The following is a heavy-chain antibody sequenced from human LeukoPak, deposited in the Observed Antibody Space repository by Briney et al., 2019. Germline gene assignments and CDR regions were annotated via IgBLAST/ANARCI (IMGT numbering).Heavy chain of an antibody. CDR2: INHSGST. J-gene: IGHJ3*02. CDR3: ARRRRCSSTSCYYRFDAFDI. CDR1: GGSFSGYY. V-gene: IGHV4-34*01. D-gene: IGHD2-2*01. Sequence: SETLSLTCAVYGGSFSGYYWSWIRQPPGKGLEWIGEINHSGSTNYNPSLKSRVTISVDTSKNQFSLKLSSVTAADTAVYYCARRRRCSSTSCYYRFDAFDIWGQGTMVTVSS.